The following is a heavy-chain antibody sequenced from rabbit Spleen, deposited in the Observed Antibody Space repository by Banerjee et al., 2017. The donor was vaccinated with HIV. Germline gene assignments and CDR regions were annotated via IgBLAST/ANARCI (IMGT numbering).Heavy chain of an antibody. V-gene: IGHV1S45*01. CDR3: ARDLVAVIGWNFNL. CDR2: IYGGGGST. J-gene: IGHJ4*01. CDR1: GIDFSSYYY. Sequence: QEQLEESGGGLVKPGGTLTLTCTASGIDFSSYYYMCWVRQAPGKGLEWIACIYGGGGSTYYASWAKGRFTISKTSSTTVTLQMTSLTAADTATYFCARDLVAVIGWNFNLWGQGTLVTVS. D-gene: IGHD1-1*01.